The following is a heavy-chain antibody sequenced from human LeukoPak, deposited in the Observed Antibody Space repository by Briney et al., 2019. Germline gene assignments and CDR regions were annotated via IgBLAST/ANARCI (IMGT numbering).Heavy chain of an antibody. V-gene: IGHV4-34*01. J-gene: IGHJ5*02. CDR3: AREYSSNLGDP. Sequence: SETLSLTCVVYGGSFSAYYWNWIRQPPGKGLEWIGEINHSGSTNYKPSLKSRVTLSVDTSKNQFSLKLSSVTAADTAVYYCAREYSSNLGDPWGQGTLVTVSS. CDR1: GGSFSAYY. D-gene: IGHD6-13*01. CDR2: INHSGST.